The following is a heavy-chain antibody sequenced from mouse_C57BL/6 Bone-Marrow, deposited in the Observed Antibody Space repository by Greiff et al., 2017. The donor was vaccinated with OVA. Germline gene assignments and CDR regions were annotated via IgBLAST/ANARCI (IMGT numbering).Heavy chain of an antibody. V-gene: IGHV1-82*01. CDR1: GYAFSSSW. Sequence: QVQLKQSGPELVKPGASVKISCKASGYAFSSSWMNWVKQRPGKGLEWIGRIYPGDGDTNYNGKFKGKATLTADKSSSTAYMQLSSLTSEDSAVYFCAPYWGYSAWFACWGQGTLVTVSA. CDR2: IYPGDGDT. CDR3: APYWGYSAWFAC. D-gene: IGHD3-1*01. J-gene: IGHJ3*01.